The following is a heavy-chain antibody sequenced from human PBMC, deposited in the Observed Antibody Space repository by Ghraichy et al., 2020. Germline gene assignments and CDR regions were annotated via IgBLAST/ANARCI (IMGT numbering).Heavy chain of an antibody. J-gene: IGHJ4*02. V-gene: IGHV3-74*01. CDR3: ARPMTATVTAFRY. D-gene: IGHD4-17*01. Sequence: GGSLRLSCAASGFNFSSYWMHWVRQVPGKGLVWVSRINSDGSKTYYADSVKGRFTISRDNAKNTPYLQMSSLRAEDTALYYCARPMTATVTAFRYWGQGSLVTVSS. CDR1: GFNFSSYW. CDR2: INSDGSKT.